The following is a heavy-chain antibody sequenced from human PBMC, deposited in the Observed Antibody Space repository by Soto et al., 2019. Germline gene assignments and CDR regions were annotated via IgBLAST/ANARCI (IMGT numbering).Heavy chain of an antibody. CDR1: GFTFSSYV. CDR3: AIGGVAAPGLYYYGLDV. Sequence: QPGGSLRLSCAVSGFTFSSYVMSWVRQAPGKGLEWVSFISNGGTTYYADSVKGRFTISRDNSKNTLFLQIKSLRAEDTAVYYCAIGGVAAPGLYYYGLDVWGQGTTVTVSS. D-gene: IGHD6-13*01. V-gene: IGHV3-23*01. CDR2: ISNGGTT. J-gene: IGHJ6*02.